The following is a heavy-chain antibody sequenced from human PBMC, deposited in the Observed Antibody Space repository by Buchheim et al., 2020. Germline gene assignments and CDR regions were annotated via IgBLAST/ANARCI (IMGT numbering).Heavy chain of an antibody. CDR1: GGSVSSGSYY. D-gene: IGHD3-10*01. J-gene: IGHJ4*02. CDR2: IYYSGST. V-gene: IGHV4-61*01. CDR3: ARDSYYYGSGSYYPFDY. Sequence: QVQLQESGSGLVKPSETLSLTCTVSGGSVSSGSYYWSWIRQPPGKGLEWIGYIYYSGSTNYNPSLKSRVTISVDTSKNQFSLKLSSVTAADTAVYYCARDSYYYGSGSYYPFDYWGQGTL.